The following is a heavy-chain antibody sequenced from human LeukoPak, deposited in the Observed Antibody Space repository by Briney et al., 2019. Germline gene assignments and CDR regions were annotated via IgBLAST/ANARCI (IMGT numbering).Heavy chain of an antibody. V-gene: IGHV3-66*02. Sequence: GGSLRLSCAASGFTVSNNYMSWVRQASGKGLEWVSVIYSGGSTYYADSVKGRFTISRDNSKNTLYLQMNSLRAEDTAVYYCATEPYSNPILGAFDIWGQGTMVTVSS. D-gene: IGHD4-11*01. CDR2: IYSGGST. CDR1: GFTVSNNY. CDR3: ATEPYSNPILGAFDI. J-gene: IGHJ3*02.